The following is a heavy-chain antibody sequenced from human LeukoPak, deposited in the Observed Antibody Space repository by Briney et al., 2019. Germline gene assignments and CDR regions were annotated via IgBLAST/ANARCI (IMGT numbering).Heavy chain of an antibody. V-gene: IGHV4-34*01. CDR3: ARHGGGTYLQY. J-gene: IGHJ4*02. CDR1: GGSFSGYY. CDR2: INHSGST. D-gene: IGHD1-26*01. Sequence: SSETLSLTCAVYGGSFSGYYWSWIRQPPGKGLEWIGEINHSGSTNYNPSLKSRVTISVDTSKNQFSLKLSSVTAADTAVYYCARHGGGTYLQYWGQGALVIVSA.